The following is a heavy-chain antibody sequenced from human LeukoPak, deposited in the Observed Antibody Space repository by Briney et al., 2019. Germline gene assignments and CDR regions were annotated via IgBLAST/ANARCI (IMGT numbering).Heavy chain of an antibody. CDR1: GFTFSSYS. CDR3: TRVRQPAMVSFDY. D-gene: IGHD5-18*01. J-gene: IGHJ4*02. V-gene: IGHV3-21*01. CDR2: INSSSSYI. Sequence: GGSLRLTCAASGFTFSSYSMNWVRQAPGKGLEWVSSINSSSSYIYYADSVKGRFTISRDNAKNSLYLQMNSLRAEDTAVYYCTRVRQPAMVSFDYWGQGTLVTVSS.